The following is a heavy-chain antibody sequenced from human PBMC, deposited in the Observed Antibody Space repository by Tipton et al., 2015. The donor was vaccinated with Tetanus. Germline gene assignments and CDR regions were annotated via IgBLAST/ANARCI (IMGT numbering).Heavy chain of an antibody. D-gene: IGHD2-2*03. CDR2: IYYSGST. Sequence: TLSLTCTVSGGSISSYYWSWIRQPPGKGPEWIRYIYYSGSTNYNPSLKSRVTISVDTSKNQFSLKLSSVTAADTAVYYCARARELMDWGQGTLVTVSS. J-gene: IGHJ4*02. V-gene: IGHV4-59*01. CDR3: ARARELMD. CDR1: GGSISSYY.